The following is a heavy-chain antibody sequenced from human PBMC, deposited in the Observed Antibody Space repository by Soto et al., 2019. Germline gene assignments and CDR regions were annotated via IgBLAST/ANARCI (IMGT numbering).Heavy chain of an antibody. J-gene: IGHJ4*02. CDR3: ATSYGSGYRAFDY. Sequence: QVQLVQSGAEVKRPGSSVKVSCKASGDTFSFYSINWVRQAPGLGLEWMGRVNPILSMSNYAQRFQGRVRMTADKSTSTAYMELSGLRSEDTAMYYCATSYGSGYRAFDYWGQGALVTVS. D-gene: IGHD3-10*01. CDR1: GDTFSFYS. V-gene: IGHV1-69*04. CDR2: VNPILSMS.